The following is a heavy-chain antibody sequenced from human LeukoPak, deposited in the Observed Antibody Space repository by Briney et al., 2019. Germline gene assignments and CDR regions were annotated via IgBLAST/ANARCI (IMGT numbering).Heavy chain of an antibody. V-gene: IGHV3-73*01. Sequence: GGSLRLSCAASGFTFSGSAMHWVRQAPGKGLEWVGHIGSKANNYATTYAASVKGRFTISRDDSKNTAYLQMNSLKTEDTALYHCTRQWSTAGAGPMDFDYWDQGTLVTVYS. CDR2: IGSKANNYAT. CDR3: TRQWSTAGAGPMDFDY. D-gene: IGHD6-13*01. CDR1: GFTFSGSA. J-gene: IGHJ4*02.